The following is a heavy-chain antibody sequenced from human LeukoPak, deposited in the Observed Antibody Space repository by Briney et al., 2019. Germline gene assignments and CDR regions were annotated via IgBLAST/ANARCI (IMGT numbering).Heavy chain of an antibody. CDR1: DDSFSSHY. Sequence: SETLSLTCAVSDDSFSSHYWTWIRQPPGKGLEWIGYISYIGSTNYNPSLKSRVTISIDTSKNEFSLKLTFVTAADTAVYYCARDLVTVTKGFDIWGQGTMVTVSS. D-gene: IGHD4-17*01. CDR2: ISYIGST. J-gene: IGHJ3*02. V-gene: IGHV4-59*11. CDR3: ARDLVTVTKGFDI.